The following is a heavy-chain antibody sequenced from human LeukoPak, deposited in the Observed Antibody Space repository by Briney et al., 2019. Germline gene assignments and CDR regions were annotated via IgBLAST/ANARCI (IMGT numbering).Heavy chain of an antibody. CDR1: GFTFSNAW. J-gene: IGHJ4*02. Sequence: GGSLRLSCAASGFTFSNAWMSWVRQAPGKGLEWVSAISGSGGSTYYADSVKGRFTISRDNSKNTLYLQMNSLRAEDTAVYYCAKVRASGWYTLANDYWGQGTLVTVSS. D-gene: IGHD6-19*01. V-gene: IGHV3-23*01. CDR2: ISGSGGST. CDR3: AKVRASGWYTLANDY.